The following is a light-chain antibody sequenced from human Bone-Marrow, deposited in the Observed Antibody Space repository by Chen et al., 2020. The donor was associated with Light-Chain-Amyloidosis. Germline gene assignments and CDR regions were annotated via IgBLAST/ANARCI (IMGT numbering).Light chain of an antibody. CDR2: DDS. CDR3: SSYTSSSTGL. CDR1: SSDVGGYHY. Sequence: QSALTQPAFVSGSPRQSITIFCSGTSSDVGGYHYVPWYQQHPGKAPKLLIYDDSNRPSGVSNRCSGSKSGNAASRTSSGLQGEDEADYCCSSYTSSSTGLFGSGTKVTVL. J-gene: IGLJ1*01. V-gene: IGLV2-14*01.